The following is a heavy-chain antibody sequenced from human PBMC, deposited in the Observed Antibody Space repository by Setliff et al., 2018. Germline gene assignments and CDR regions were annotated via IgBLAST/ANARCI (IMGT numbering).Heavy chain of an antibody. V-gene: IGHV4-31*03. J-gene: IGHJ2*01. CDR3: ARSRTTAVKGGVFAV. CDR2: IYYSWST. CDR1: GASITSEAYY. Sequence: NPSETLSLTCIVSGASITSEAYYGTWIRRYPGKGLEWIGYIYYSWSTYYNPSLQSRVTVSLDSSKNHFSLELTSVTAADTAEYFCARSRTTAVKGGVFAVWGRGTLVTVSS. D-gene: IGHD6-19*01.